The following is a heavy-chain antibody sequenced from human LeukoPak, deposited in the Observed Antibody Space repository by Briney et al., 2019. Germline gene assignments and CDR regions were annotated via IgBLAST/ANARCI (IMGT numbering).Heavy chain of an antibody. Sequence: GGSLRLSCAASGFTFSDYYMSWIRQAPGKGLEWVSYISSSGSTIYYADSVKGRFTISRDNAKNSLYLQMNSLRAEDTAVYYCARCIRFLEWSASGYWGQGTLVTVSS. CDR3: ARCIRFLEWSASGY. D-gene: IGHD3-3*01. V-gene: IGHV3-11*04. CDR2: ISSSGSTI. J-gene: IGHJ4*02. CDR1: GFTFSDYY.